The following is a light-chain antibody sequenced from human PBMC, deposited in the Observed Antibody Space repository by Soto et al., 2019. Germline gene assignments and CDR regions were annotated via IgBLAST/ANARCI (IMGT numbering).Light chain of an antibody. Sequence: DIQMTQSPSSLSASVGDRVTITGRASQSISSYLNWYQQKPGKAPKLMIYAASSLQSGVPSSFSGSGSWTEFTLTISRLQPEDFATYYCQQSYSTPRTFGQGTKVEIK. CDR3: QQSYSTPRT. J-gene: IGKJ1*01. CDR2: AAS. V-gene: IGKV1-39*01. CDR1: QSISSY.